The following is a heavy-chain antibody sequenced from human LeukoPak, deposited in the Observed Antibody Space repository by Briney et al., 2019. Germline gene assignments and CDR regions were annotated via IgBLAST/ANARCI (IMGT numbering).Heavy chain of an antibody. J-gene: IGHJ4*02. CDR3: ARGSRYCSGDSCPSFDY. Sequence: SETLPLTCTVSGGSVSSGSYYWSWIWQPPGKGLEWIGCVDYSGSTNYNPSLKSRVTISVDTSKNQFSLKLSSVTAADTAVFYCARGSRYCSGDSCPSFDYWGQGTLVTVSS. CDR2: VDYSGST. V-gene: IGHV4-61*01. CDR1: GGSVSSGSYY. D-gene: IGHD2-15*01.